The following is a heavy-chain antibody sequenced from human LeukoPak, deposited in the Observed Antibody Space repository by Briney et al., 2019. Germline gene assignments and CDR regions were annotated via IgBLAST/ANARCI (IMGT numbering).Heavy chain of an antibody. D-gene: IGHD6-19*01. CDR2: IYYSGST. V-gene: IGHV4-59*01. CDR3: AREVSVAGNNWFYP. J-gene: IGHJ5*02. Sequence: KPSETLSLTCTVSGGSISSYYWSWIRQPPGKGLEWIGYIYYSGSTNYNPSLKSRVTISVTSKNQFSLKLSSVTAADTAVYFCAREVSVAGNNWFYPWGQGALLTVSS. CDR1: GGSISSYY.